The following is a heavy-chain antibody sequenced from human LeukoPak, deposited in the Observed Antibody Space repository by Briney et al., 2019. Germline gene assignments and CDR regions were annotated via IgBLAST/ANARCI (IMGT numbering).Heavy chain of an antibody. D-gene: IGHD3-10*01. CDR3: ATLTVRGVINI. V-gene: IGHV3-15*01. Sequence: PGGSLRLSCAASGFTFSNTWMNSVRQAPGKGLEWVGRIQSKTDGGTTEYAAPVKGRFTISRDDSKTTLYLQMNSLKTEDTAVYYCATLTVRGVINIWGQGTLVTVSS. J-gene: IGHJ4*02. CDR2: IQSKTDGGTT. CDR1: GFTFSNTW.